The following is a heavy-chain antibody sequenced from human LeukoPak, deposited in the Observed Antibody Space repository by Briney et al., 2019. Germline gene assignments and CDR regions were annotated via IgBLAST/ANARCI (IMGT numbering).Heavy chain of an antibody. CDR2: INWNGGST. V-gene: IGHV3-20*04. CDR1: GFTFSSYG. D-gene: IGHD3-22*01. Sequence: GGSLRLSCAASGFTFSSYGMSWVRQAPGKGLEWVSGINWNGGSTGYADSVKGRFTISRDNAKNSLYLQMNSLRAEDTALYYCARESPPYYYDSSGYGAFDIWGQGTMVTVSS. J-gene: IGHJ3*02. CDR3: ARESPPYYYDSSGYGAFDI.